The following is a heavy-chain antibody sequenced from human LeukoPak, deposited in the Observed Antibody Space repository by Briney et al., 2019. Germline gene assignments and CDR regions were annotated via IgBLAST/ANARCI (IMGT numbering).Heavy chain of an antibody. CDR2: IYYSGST. V-gene: IGHV4-59*12. CDR1: GGSISSYY. Sequence: SETLSLTCTVSGGSISSYYWSWIRQPPGKGLEWIGYIYYSGSTNYNPSLKSRVTMSVDTSKNQFSLKLSSVTAADTAVYYCARDLVEELDAFDIWGQGTMVTVSS. CDR3: ARDLVEELDAFDI. D-gene: IGHD3-10*01. J-gene: IGHJ3*02.